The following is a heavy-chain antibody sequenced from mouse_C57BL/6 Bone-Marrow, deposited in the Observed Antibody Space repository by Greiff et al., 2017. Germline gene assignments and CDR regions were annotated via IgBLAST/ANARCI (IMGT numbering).Heavy chain of an antibody. CDR3: ARLDYGSSLDY. CDR2: IDPSDSYT. J-gene: IGHJ2*01. Sequence: VQLQQPGAELVMPGASVKLSCKASGYTFTSYWMHWVKQRPGQGLEWIGEIDPSDSYTNYNQKFKGKSTLTVTKSSSTAYMQLSSLTSEDSAVYYCARLDYGSSLDYWGQGTTLTVSS. CDR1: GYTFTSYW. D-gene: IGHD1-1*01. V-gene: IGHV1-69*01.